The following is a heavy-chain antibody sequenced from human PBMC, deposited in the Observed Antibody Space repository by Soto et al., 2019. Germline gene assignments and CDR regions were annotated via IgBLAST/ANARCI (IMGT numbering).Heavy chain of an antibody. V-gene: IGHV1-69*06. D-gene: IGHD2-2*01. CDR3: ARRVVVPAAIEAAYYYYGMDV. CDR1: GGTFSSYA. J-gene: IGHJ6*02. Sequence: SVKVSCKASGGTFSSYAISWVRQAPGQGLEWMGGIIPIFGTANYAQKFQGRVTITADKSTSTAYMELSSLRSEDTAVYYCARRVVVPAAIEAAYYYYGMDVWRQGPTVTVPS. CDR2: IIPIFGTA.